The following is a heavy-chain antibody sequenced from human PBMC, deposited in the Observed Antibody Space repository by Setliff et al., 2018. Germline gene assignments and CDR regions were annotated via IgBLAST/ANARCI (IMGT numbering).Heavy chain of an antibody. CDR1: GGTFSSYA. D-gene: IGHD3-3*01. CDR2: IIPIFGTA. Sequence: SVKVSCKASGGTFSSYAISWVRQAPGQGLEWMGRIIPIFGTANYAQKFQGRVTITADKSTSTAYMELSSLRSEDTAVYYCARELPRTIFGVVIDYWGQGTLVTVSS. CDR3: ARELPRTIFGVVIDY. J-gene: IGHJ4*02. V-gene: IGHV1-69*06.